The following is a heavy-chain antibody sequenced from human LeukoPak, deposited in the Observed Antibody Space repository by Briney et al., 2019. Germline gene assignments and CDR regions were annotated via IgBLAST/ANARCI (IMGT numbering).Heavy chain of an antibody. J-gene: IGHJ4*02. V-gene: IGHV3-23*01. CDR3: AKSWEVTLVVVGY. D-gene: IGHD2-15*01. CDR1: GFSFTSYA. CDR2: ISGGGGDT. Sequence: GGSLRLSCAASGFSFTSYAMTWVRQAPGKGLEWVSAISGGGGDTHYADSVKGRFTISRDNFKNTLYLQMNSLRAEDTAVYYCAKSWEVTLVVVGYWGQGTLVTVSS.